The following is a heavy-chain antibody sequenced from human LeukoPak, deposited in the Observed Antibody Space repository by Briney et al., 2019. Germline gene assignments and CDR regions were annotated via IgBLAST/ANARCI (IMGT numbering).Heavy chain of an antibody. CDR2: IIPIFGTA. D-gene: IGHD3-22*01. CDR1: GGTFSSYA. V-gene: IGHV1-69*13. CDR3: ARDGDHYYDSSGYPLYYFDY. J-gene: IGHJ4*02. Sequence: ASVKVSCKASGGTFSSYAISWVRQAPGQGLEWMGGIIPIFGTANYAQKFQGRVTITADESTSTAYMELSSLRSEDTAVYYCARDGDHYYDSSGYPLYYFDYWGQGTLVTVSS.